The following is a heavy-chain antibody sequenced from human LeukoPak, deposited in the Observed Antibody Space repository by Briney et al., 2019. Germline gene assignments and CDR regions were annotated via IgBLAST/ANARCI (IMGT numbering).Heavy chain of an antibody. CDR3: ARDRYSGYDYGPEEGYYYYMDV. V-gene: IGHV4-61*02. D-gene: IGHD5-12*01. Sequence: SQTLSLTCTVSGGSISSGGYYWSWIRQPAGKGLEWIGRIYTSGSTNYNPSLKSRVTMSVDTSKNQFSLKLSSVTAADTAVYYCARDRYSGYDYGPEEGYYYYMDVWGKGTTVTVSS. J-gene: IGHJ6*03. CDR1: GGSISSGGYY. CDR2: IYTSGST.